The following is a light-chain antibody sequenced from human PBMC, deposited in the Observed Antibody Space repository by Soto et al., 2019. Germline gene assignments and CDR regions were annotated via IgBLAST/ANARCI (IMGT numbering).Light chain of an antibody. CDR3: SSYAGSNYV. J-gene: IGLJ1*01. V-gene: IGLV2-8*01. CDR2: EVS. Sequence: QSVLTQPPSASGSPGQSVTISCTGTSSDVGGYNYVSWYQQHPGKAPKLIIYEVSQRPSGVPDRFSGSKSGNTASLTVSGLQAEDEADYYCSSYAGSNYVFGTGTKLTVL. CDR1: SSDVGGYNY.